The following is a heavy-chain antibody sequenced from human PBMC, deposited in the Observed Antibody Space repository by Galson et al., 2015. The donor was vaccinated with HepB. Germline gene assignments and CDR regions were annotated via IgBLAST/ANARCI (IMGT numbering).Heavy chain of an antibody. V-gene: IGHV5-51*01. CDR1: GYSFTSYW. Sequence: QSGAEVKKPGESLKISCKGSGYSFTSYWIGWVRQMPGKGLEWMGIIYPGDSDTRYSPSFRGQVTISADKSISTAYLQWSSLKASDTAMYYCARTTYCSSTSCYAAPADYWGPGTLVTVSS. CDR2: IYPGDSDT. D-gene: IGHD2-2*01. CDR3: ARTTYCSSTSCYAAPADY. J-gene: IGHJ4*02.